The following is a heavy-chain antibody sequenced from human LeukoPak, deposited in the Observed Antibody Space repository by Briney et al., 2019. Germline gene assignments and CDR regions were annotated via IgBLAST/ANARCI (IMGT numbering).Heavy chain of an antibody. CDR3: ARKGYSISWYSP. J-gene: IGHJ5*02. CDR2: IYYSGST. CDR1: GGSISSSSYY. Sequence: PSETLSLTCTVSGGSISSSSYYWGWIRQPPGKGLEWIGSIYYSGSTYYNPSLKSRVTISLDTSKNQFSLKLTSVTAADTAVYYCARKGYSISWYSPWGQGTLVTVSS. D-gene: IGHD6-13*01. V-gene: IGHV4-39*07.